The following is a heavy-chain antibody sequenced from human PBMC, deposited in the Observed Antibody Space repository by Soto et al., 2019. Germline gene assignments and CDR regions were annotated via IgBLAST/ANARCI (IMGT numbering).Heavy chain of an antibody. CDR1: GFTFSNYA. D-gene: IGHD3-10*01. CDR3: ARGFSAGKGSPPDY. Sequence: GGALRLSGAASGFTFSNYAMTWVRQAPGKGLEWVSGLNGSGGSTSSADSVKGRFAISRDNSKNTLYLQMNSLRDGDTAVYYCARGFSAGKGSPPDYWGQGTLVTVSS. CDR2: LNGSGGST. V-gene: IGHV3-23*01. J-gene: IGHJ4*02.